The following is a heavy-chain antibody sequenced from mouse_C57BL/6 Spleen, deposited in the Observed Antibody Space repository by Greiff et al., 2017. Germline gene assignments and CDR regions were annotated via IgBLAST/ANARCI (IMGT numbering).Heavy chain of an antibody. V-gene: IGHV1-9*01. CDR3: ARGSFDY. J-gene: IGHJ2*01. Sequence: QVQLQQSGAELMKPGASVKLSCKATGYTFTGYWIEWVKQRPGHGLEWIGEILPGSGSTNYNGKFKGKATFTADTSSNTAYMQLSSLTTDDSAIYYCARGSFDYWGQGTTLTVSS. CDR1: GYTFTGYW. CDR2: ILPGSGST.